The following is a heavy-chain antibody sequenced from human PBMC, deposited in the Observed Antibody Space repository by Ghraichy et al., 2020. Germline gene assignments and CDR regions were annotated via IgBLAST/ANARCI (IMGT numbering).Heavy chain of an antibody. J-gene: IGHJ4*02. CDR2: IWYDGSNK. CDR1: GFSFSENA. Sequence: GGSLRLSCAASGFSFSENAMHWVRQAPGKGLDWVTIIWYDGSNKYYTDSVKGRFTISRDNAKNTVYLQMNSLRPEDTAMYYCAKDGATTGHSLTLDYWGQGALVTVSS. V-gene: IGHV3-30*02. D-gene: IGHD1-26*01. CDR3: AKDGATTGHSLTLDY.